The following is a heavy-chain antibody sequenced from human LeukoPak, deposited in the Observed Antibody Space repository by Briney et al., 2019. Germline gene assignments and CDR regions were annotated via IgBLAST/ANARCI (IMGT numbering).Heavy chain of an antibody. J-gene: IGHJ3*02. Sequence: ASVKVSCKASGYTLTDYYMHWVRQAPGQGLEWMGWINPNSGDTKDAQKVRGRVTMTRDTYINTAYMELSGLRSDDTGVYYCARATRIVGGDRQAFDIWGHGTMVTVSS. V-gene: IGHV1-2*02. CDR3: ARATRIVGGDRQAFDI. D-gene: IGHD1-26*01. CDR1: GYTLTDYY. CDR2: INPNSGDT.